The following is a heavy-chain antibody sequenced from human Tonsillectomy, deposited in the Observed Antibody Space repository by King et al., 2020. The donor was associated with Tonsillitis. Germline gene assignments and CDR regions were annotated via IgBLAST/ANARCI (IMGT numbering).Heavy chain of an antibody. CDR1: GFTFSVYW. CDR3: ARVTGTDEGMDV. V-gene: IGHV3-7*01. CDR2: INPDGSAK. J-gene: IGHJ6*02. Sequence: VQLVESGGGLVQPGGSLRLSCAASGFTFSVYWMTWVRQAPGKGLEGVANINPDGSAKNYVDSVQGRFTISRDNAKKSLYLQLSSLRAEDTALYYCARVTGTDEGMDVWGQGTTVTVSS.